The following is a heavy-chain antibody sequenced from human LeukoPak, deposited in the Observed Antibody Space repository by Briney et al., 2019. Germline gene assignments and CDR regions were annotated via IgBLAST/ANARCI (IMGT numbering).Heavy chain of an antibody. CDR1: GGSFSGYY. D-gene: IGHD4-17*01. V-gene: IGHV4-34*01. Sequence: SETLSLTCAVYGGSFSGYYWSWIRQPPGKGLEWIGEINHSGSTNYNPSLKSRVTISVDTSKNQFSLKLSSVTAADTAVYYCARGVATVTTYDYWGQGTLATVSS. J-gene: IGHJ4*02. CDR2: INHSGST. CDR3: ARGVATVTTYDY.